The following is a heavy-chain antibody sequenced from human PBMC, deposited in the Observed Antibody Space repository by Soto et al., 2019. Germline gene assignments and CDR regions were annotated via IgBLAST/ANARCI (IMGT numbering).Heavy chain of an antibody. V-gene: IGHV3-20*04. CDR2: INWHGGST. D-gene: IGHD6-19*01. J-gene: IGHJ4*02. Sequence: EVQLVESGGGVVRPGGSLRLSCAASGFTFDDYGMSWVRQAPGKGLEWVSGINWHGGSTGYADSVKGRFTISRDNAKNSLYLQMNSLRAEGTALYYCARLYSSGWYGPGRFWGQGTLVTVSS. CDR1: GFTFDDYG. CDR3: ARLYSSGWYGPGRF.